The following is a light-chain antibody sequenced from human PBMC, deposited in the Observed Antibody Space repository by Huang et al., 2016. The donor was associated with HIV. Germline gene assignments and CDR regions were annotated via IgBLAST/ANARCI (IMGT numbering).Light chain of an antibody. CDR2: DAS. J-gene: IGKJ5*01. Sequence: EIVLTQSPATLSLSPGERATLSCRASQTVSSYLAWYQQKPGQAPRLLIYDASKMTTGIPGRFSGSGSGTDFTLTISSLEPEDVAVYYCQQRANWPPVTFGQGTRLEIK. CDR1: QTVSSY. CDR3: QQRANWPPVT. V-gene: IGKV3-11*01.